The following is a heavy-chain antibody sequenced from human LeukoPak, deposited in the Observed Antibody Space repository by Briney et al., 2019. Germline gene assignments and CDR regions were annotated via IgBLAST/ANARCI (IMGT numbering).Heavy chain of an antibody. CDR1: GFTFSRYG. CDR3: ARRVGSGSYYMARYYYYMDV. CDR2: TSFDGSSR. D-gene: IGHD3-10*01. V-gene: IGHV3-30*03. Sequence: GGSLRLSRAASGFTFSRYGMHWVRQAPGKGLEWVAVTSFDGSSRKYGGSVKGRFTISRDNSKNTLYLQMNSLRLEDTAVYYCARRVGSGSYYMARYYYYMDVWGKGTTVTISS. J-gene: IGHJ6*03.